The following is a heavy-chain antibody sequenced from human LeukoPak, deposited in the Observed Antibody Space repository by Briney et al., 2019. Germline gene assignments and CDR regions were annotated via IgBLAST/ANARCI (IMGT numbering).Heavy chain of an antibody. D-gene: IGHD2-2*01. CDR3: TRHDVVPVIGHGMAV. J-gene: IGHJ6*02. Sequence: PSETLSLTCTVSGASIFTYYWSWIRQPPGKGLEWIGYISPTGYTLYSPSLKSRVTISRDPSEDQFSLILSSLTAADTAVYYCTRHDVVPVIGHGMAVWGQGTTVTVSS. CDR2: ISPTGYT. V-gene: IGHV4-59*08. CDR1: GASIFTYY.